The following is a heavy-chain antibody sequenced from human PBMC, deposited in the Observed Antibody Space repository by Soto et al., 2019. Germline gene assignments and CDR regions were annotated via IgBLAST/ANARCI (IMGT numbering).Heavy chain of an antibody. J-gene: IGHJ5*02. CDR2: IYYSGNT. Sequence: SETLSLTCTVSGGSISNYYWSWIRQPPGKGLEWLGYIYYSGNTNYNPSLKGRVTISVDTSKNQFSLKLSSVTAADTAVYYCARLIGRDWFDPWGRGTQVTVSS. V-gene: IGHV4-59*08. CDR1: GGSISNYY. CDR3: ARLIGRDWFDP.